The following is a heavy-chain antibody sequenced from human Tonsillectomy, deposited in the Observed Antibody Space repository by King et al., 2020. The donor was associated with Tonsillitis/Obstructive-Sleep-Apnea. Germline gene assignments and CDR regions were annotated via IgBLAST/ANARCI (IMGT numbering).Heavy chain of an antibody. CDR2: ISYGGGNK. V-gene: IGHV3-30*01. CDR1: RFTFSSYA. Sequence: VQLVESGGGVVQPGRSLRLSCAASRFTFSSYAMHWVRQVPGKGLEWVAVISYGGGNKYYADSVKGRFTISRDNSKNTLYLQMNSLRAEDTAVYYCAREDGYCSGGSCYSKAFDIWGQGTMVTVSS. D-gene: IGHD2-15*01. J-gene: IGHJ3*02. CDR3: AREDGYCSGGSCYSKAFDI.